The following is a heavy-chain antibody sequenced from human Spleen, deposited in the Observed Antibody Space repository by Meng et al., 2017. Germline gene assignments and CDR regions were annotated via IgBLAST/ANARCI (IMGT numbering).Heavy chain of an antibody. Sequence: QVQLGLLVAEVKKRGFWVKVSWKGSGGPFGCSAKRLVPQSPAQGLEQMGGSIPNVGTANHEQQFQGRVTITADQSTSTGYMEISRFGSGDSAVYFCARGPYASSCFFDYWGQGTLVTASS. D-gene: IGHD3-22*01. J-gene: IGHJ4*02. CDR2: SIPNVGTA. V-gene: IGHV1-69*01. CDR1: GGPFGCSA. CDR3: ARGPYASSCFFDY.